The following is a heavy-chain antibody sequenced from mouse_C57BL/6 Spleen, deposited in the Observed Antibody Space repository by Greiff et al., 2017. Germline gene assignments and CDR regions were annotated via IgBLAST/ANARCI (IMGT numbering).Heavy chain of an antibody. J-gene: IGHJ4*01. V-gene: IGHV5-17*01. CDR2: ISSGSSTI. Sequence: EVQLVESGGGLVKPGGSLKLSCAASGFTFSDYGMHWVRQAPEQGLEWVAYISSGSSTIDYADTVKGRFTISRDNAKNTRFLQMTSLRSEDTAMYYCARPDSGGYAMEDWGQGTSVTVSS. CDR1: GFTFSDYG. CDR3: ARPDSGGYAMED.